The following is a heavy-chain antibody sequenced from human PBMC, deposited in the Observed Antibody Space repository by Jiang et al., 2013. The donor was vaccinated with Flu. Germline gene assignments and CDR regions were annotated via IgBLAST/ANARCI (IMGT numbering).Heavy chain of an antibody. CDR1: GYSISSGNH. V-gene: IGHV4-38-2*02. J-gene: IGHJ4*02. CDR2: IYYSGNT. Sequence: GSGLVKPSETLSLTCTVSGYSISSGNHWGWIRQPPGKGLEWIGSIYYSGNTYYIPSLKSRVTISVDTSKNQFSLELTSVTAADTAVYYCARVISGWPDYYFDYWGQGSLVTVSS. CDR3: ARVISGWPDYYFDY. D-gene: IGHD6-19*01.